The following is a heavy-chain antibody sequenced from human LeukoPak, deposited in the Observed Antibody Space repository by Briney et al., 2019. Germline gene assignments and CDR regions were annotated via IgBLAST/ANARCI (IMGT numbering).Heavy chain of an antibody. CDR1: GGSISSGGYY. D-gene: IGHD2/OR15-2a*01. V-gene: IGHV4-30-2*01. Sequence: SETLSLTCTVSGGSISSGGYYWSWIRQPPGKGLEWIGYIYHSGSTYYNPSLKSRVTISVDRSKNQFSLKLSSVTAADTAVYYCARGALIGFDIWGQGTMVTVSS. CDR2: IYHSGST. J-gene: IGHJ3*02. CDR3: ARGALIGFDI.